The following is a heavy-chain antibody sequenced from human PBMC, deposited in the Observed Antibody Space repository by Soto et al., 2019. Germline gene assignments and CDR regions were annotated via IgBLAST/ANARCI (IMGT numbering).Heavy chain of an antibody. D-gene: IGHD2-21*01. CDR2: IGPYGNSI. V-gene: IGHV3-11*01. CDR1: GFSFRDYF. J-gene: IGHJ4*02. CDR3: ARDDHTYGVY. Sequence: GESLKISCAASGFSFRDYFMGWLRQAPGKGLEWVSYIGPYGNSIYYADSVKGRFTISRDDATKTLHLHMNSLRTDDTAVYYCARDDHTYGVYWGQGTPVTVSS.